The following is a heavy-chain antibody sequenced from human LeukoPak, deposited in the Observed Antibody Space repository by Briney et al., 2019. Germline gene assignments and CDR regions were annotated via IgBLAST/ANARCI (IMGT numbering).Heavy chain of an antibody. V-gene: IGHV4-59*12. Sequence: SETLSLTCTVSGGSISIYYWTWIRQPPGKGLEWIGYIYYSGSTNYNPSLKSRVTISVDTSKNQFSLKLSSVTAADTAMYYCAMSRPYQHNWFDPWGQGILVIVSS. CDR2: IYYSGST. J-gene: IGHJ5*02. CDR1: GGSISIYY. D-gene: IGHD2-2*01. CDR3: AMSRPYQHNWFDP.